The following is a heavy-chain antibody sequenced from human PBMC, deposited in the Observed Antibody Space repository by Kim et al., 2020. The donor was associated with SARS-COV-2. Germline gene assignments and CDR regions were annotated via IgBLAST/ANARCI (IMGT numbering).Heavy chain of an antibody. J-gene: IGHJ6*02. D-gene: IGHD6-13*01. CDR2: IIPIFGTT. CDR1: GGTFSSYA. CDR3: AINIAVAGAYYYYYYGMDV. Sequence: SVKVSCKASGGTFSSYAISWVRQAPGQGLEWMGGIIPIFGTTNYAQKFQGRVTITADESTSTAYMELSSLRSEDAAVYYCAINIAVAGAYYYYYYGMDVWGQGTTVTVSS. V-gene: IGHV1-69*13.